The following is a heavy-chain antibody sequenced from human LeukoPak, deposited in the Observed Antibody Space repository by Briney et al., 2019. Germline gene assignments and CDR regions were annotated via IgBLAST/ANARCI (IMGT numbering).Heavy chain of an antibody. CDR3: ASLQKEGYYDSSGYYSDY. CDR2: VNPKTGNT. D-gene: IGHD3-22*01. Sequence: ASVKVSCNASGYSFTSYDINWVRQAPGQGPEWMGWVNPKTGNTGYKQKFQARVTITRDTSISAAYMELSSLTSDDTAVYYCASLQKEGYYDSSGYYSDYWGQGTLVTVSS. CDR1: GYSFTSYD. J-gene: IGHJ4*02. V-gene: IGHV1-8*01.